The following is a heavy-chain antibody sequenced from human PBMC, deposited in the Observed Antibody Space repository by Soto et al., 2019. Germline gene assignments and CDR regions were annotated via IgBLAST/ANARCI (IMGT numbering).Heavy chain of an antibody. CDR2: ISWNSGSI. V-gene: IGHV3-9*01. CDR1: GFTFDDYA. Sequence: LRLSCAASGFTFDDYAMHWVRQAPGKGLEWVSGISWNSGSIGYADSVKGRFTISRDNAKNSLYLQMNGLRAEDTALYYCAKAPGQWLVLDAFDIWGQGTMVTVSS. CDR3: AKAPGQWLVLDAFDI. J-gene: IGHJ3*02. D-gene: IGHD6-19*01.